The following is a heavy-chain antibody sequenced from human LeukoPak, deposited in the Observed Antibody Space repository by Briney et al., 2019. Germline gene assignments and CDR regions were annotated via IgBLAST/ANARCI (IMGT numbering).Heavy chain of an antibody. CDR1: GFTFSDSP. D-gene: IGHD3/OR15-3a*01. J-gene: IGHJ4*02. CDR3: TRQPQGTGTVDY. V-gene: IGHV3-73*01. Sequence: GWSVRLPCPASGFTFSDSPIHWVRQAPAKGLDRVARVRGKANNYATGFAASVKGRFTISRDDSKNTAYLQMNSLKTEDTAMYYCTRQPQGTGTVDYWGQGTLVTVSS. CDR2: VRGKANNYAT.